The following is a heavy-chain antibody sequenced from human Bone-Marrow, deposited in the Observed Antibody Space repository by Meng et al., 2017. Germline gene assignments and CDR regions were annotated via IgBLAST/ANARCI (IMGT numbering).Heavy chain of an antibody. Sequence: QVQLQQWGAGLLKPSETLSLTCAVYGGSFSGYYWSWIRQPPGKGLEWIGEINHSGSTNYNPSLKSRVTISVDTSKNQFSLKLSSVTAADTAVYYCARRTRPLLFQHWGQGTLVTVSS. D-gene: IGHD1-1*01. CDR3: ARRTRPLLFQH. CDR2: INHSGST. V-gene: IGHV4-34*01. CDR1: GGSFSGYY. J-gene: IGHJ1*01.